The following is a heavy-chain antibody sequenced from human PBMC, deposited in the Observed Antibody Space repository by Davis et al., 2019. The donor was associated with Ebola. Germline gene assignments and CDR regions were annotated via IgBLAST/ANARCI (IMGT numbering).Heavy chain of an antibody. J-gene: IGHJ4*02. Sequence: GESLKISCKGSGYSFTSYWIGWVRQMPGKGLEWMGNIYPGDSDTRYSPSFQGQVTISADKSISTAYLQWSSLKASDTAMYYCARIEGYCSGGSCYGADYWGQGTLVTVSS. D-gene: IGHD2-15*01. V-gene: IGHV5-51*01. CDR1: GYSFTSYW. CDR3: ARIEGYCSGGSCYGADY. CDR2: IYPGDSDT.